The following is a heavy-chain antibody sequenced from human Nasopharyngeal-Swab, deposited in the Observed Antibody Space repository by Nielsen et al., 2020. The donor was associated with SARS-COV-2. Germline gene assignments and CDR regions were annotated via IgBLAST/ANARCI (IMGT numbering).Heavy chain of an antibody. J-gene: IGHJ4*02. D-gene: IGHD4-17*01. V-gene: IGHV4-59*08. CDR2: IYYSGST. Sequence: SETLSLTCTVSGASISSYYWSWIRQPPGKGLEWIGYIYYSGSTTYNPSLKSRVTISVDTSKNQFSLNPSSVTAADSAVYYCARHTVATPISQYFDYWGQGTLVTVSS. CDR3: ARHTVATPISQYFDY. CDR1: GASISSYY.